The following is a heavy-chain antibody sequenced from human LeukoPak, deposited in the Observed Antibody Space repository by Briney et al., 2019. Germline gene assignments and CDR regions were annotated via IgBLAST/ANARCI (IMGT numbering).Heavy chain of an antibody. J-gene: IGHJ4*02. V-gene: IGHV7-4-1*02. CDR2: INTNTGNP. D-gene: IGHD2-2*01. CDR3: ARDEDIVLIPTATFDY. Sequence: GASVKVSCKTSGYTFTNYAMNWVRQAPGQGLEWMGWINTNTGNPTYAQGFTGRFVFSLDTSVSTAYLQISSLKAEDTAVYYCARDEDIVLIPTATFDYWGQGTLVTVSS. CDR1: GYTFTNYA.